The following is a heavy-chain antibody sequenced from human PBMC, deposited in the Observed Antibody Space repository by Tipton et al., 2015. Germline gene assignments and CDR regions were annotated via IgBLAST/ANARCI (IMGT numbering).Heavy chain of an antibody. D-gene: IGHD6-6*01. CDR1: GFTFSSYN. J-gene: IGHJ4*02. CDR2: ISSSSNYI. CDR3: ARARRQLVLGVFDY. V-gene: IGHV3-21*04. Sequence: SLRLSCAASGFTFSSYNMNWVRQAPGKGLEWVSSISSSSNYIYYADSAKGRFTISRDNAKNSLYLQMNSLRAEDTAVYYCARARRQLVLGVFDYWGQGTQVTVSS.